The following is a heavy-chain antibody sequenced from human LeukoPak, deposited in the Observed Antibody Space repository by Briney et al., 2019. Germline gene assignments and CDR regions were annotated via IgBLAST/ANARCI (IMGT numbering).Heavy chain of an antibody. Sequence: GGSLRLSCAASGFTFDDYGMSWVRQAPGKGLEWVSGINWNGGSTGYADSVKGRFTISRDNAKICLYLQMNSLRAEDTALYYCARVSGWYSFSAYDAFDIWGQGTMVTVSS. J-gene: IGHJ3*02. CDR3: ARVSGWYSFSAYDAFDI. D-gene: IGHD6-19*01. CDR2: INWNGGST. CDR1: GFTFDDYG. V-gene: IGHV3-20*04.